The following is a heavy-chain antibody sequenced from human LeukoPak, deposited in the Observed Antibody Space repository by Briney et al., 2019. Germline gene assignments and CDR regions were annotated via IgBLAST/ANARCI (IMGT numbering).Heavy chain of an antibody. D-gene: IGHD2-8*01. Sequence: PGGSLRLSCAASGFTFSSYSMNWVRQAPGKGLEWVSSISSSSSYIYYADSVKGRFTISRDNAKNSLYLQMNSLRAEDTAVYYCARDRIVLVVPLHYGMDVWGQGTTVTVSS. CDR1: GFTFSSYS. CDR3: ARDRIVLVVPLHYGMDV. CDR2: ISSSSSYI. J-gene: IGHJ6*02. V-gene: IGHV3-21*01.